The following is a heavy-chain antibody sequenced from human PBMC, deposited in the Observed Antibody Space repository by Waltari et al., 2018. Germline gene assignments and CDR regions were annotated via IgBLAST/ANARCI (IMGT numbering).Heavy chain of an antibody. V-gene: IGHV4-59*01. Sequence: QVQLQESGPGLVKPSETLSLTCTVSGGSISSYYWSWIRQPPGKGREWIGYIYYRGSTNDNPSLKSRVTISVDTSKNQFSLKLSSVTAADTAVYYCARVYDSSGYYYFGGGCYFDYWGQGTLVTVSS. J-gene: IGHJ4*02. CDR3: ARVYDSSGYYYFGGGCYFDY. D-gene: IGHD3-22*01. CDR2: IYYRGST. CDR1: GGSISSYY.